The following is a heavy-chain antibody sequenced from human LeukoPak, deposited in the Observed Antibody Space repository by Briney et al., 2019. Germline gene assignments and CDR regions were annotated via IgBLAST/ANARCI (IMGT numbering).Heavy chain of an antibody. CDR1: GGSISSYY. V-gene: IGHV4-59*08. J-gene: IGHJ4*02. D-gene: IGHD2-15*01. CDR2: IYYSGST. Sequence: SETLSLTCTVSGGSISSYYWSWIRQPPGKGLEWIGYIYYSGSTNYNPSLKSRVTISVDTSKNQFSLKLTSVSAADTAVYYCARRRDSLDSWGQGTLVTVSS. CDR3: ARRRDSLDS.